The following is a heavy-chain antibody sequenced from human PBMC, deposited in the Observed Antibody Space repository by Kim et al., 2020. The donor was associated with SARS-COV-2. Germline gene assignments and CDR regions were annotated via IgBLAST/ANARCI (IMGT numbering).Heavy chain of an antibody. CDR2: ISSSSSYT. D-gene: IGHD6-13*01. J-gene: IGHJ5*02. CDR1: GFAFSDYY. V-gene: IGHV3-11*03. Sequence: GGSLRLSCAASGFAFSDYYMSWIRQAPGKGLEWVSYISSSSSYTNYADSVKGRFTISRDNAKNSLYLQMNSLRAEDTAVYYCASSRTNSLWFDPWGQGTLVTVSS. CDR3: ASSRTNSLWFDP.